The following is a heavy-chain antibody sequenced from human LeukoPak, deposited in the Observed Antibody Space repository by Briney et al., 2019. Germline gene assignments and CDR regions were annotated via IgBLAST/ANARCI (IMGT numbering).Heavy chain of an antibody. CDR1: GFTFSSYS. J-gene: IGHJ4*02. V-gene: IGHV3-21*01. Sequence: PGESLRLSCAASGFTFSSYSMNWVRQAPGKGLEWVSSISSTSNYIYYADSVKGRFTTSRDNAKTPLYLQMNSLRAEDTAVYDCARDDRYSYGYSQSGHFDYWVQGILVTDCS. CDR2: ISSTSNYI. D-gene: IGHD5-18*01. CDR3: ARDDRYSYGYSQSGHFDY.